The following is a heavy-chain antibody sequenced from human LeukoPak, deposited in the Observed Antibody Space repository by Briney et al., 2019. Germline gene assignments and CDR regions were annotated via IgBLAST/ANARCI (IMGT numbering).Heavy chain of an antibody. Sequence: PGGSLRLSCAASGFTFSSYGMHWVRQAPGKGLEWVAVISYDGSNKYYADSVKGRFTISRDNSKNTLYLQMNSLRAEDTAVYYCAKEDCSGGSCHFDYWGQGTLVIVSS. D-gene: IGHD2-15*01. J-gene: IGHJ4*02. CDR1: GFTFSSYG. CDR3: AKEDCSGGSCHFDY. V-gene: IGHV3-30*18. CDR2: ISYDGSNK.